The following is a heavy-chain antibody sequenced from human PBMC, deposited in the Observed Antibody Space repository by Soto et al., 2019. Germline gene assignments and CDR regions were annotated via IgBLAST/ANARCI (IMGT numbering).Heavy chain of an antibody. V-gene: IGHV4-30-2*01. Sequence: SETLSLTCTVSGGSISSGGYSWSWIRQPPGKGLEWIGYIYHSGSIYYNPSLKSRVTISVDRSKNQFSLKLSSVTAADTAVYYCARGSTTEKVDSWGQGILVTVSS. CDR1: GGSISSGGYS. D-gene: IGHD1-1*01. CDR2: IYHSGSI. CDR3: ARGSTTEKVDS. J-gene: IGHJ4*02.